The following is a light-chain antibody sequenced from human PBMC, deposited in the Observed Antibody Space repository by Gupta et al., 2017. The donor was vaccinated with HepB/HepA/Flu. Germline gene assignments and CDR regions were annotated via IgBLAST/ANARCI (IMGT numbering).Light chain of an antibody. CDR1: SLRNYY. CDR3: NYRRDTYSNNHVV. V-gene: IGLV3-19*01. J-gene: IGLJ2*01. CDR2: GKN. Sequence: SSELPQDPAVSVALGPTVTITCQGDSLRNYYASWYQQRPGQAPVLVIYGKNNRPSGSSDRSSGSSSGNTASVTITEAPAEDEADYYCNYRRDTYSNNHVVFGGGTKLTVL.